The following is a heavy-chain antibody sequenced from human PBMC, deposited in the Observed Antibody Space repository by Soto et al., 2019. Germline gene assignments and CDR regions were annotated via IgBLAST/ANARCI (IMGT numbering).Heavy chain of an antibody. CDR1: GDSVSSNSAA. V-gene: IGHV6-1*01. CDR2: TYYRSKWYN. D-gene: IGHD2-15*01. CDR3: ARERATSCSGGSCYTVNWFDP. Sequence: KQSQTLSLTCAISGDSVSSNSAAWNWIRQSPSRGLEWLGRTYYRSKWYNDYAVSVKSRITINPDTSKNQFSLQLNSVTPEDTAVYYCARERATSCSGGSCYTVNWFDPWGQGTLVTVSS. J-gene: IGHJ5*02.